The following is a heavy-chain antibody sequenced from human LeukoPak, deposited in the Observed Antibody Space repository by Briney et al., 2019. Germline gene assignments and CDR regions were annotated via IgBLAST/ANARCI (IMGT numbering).Heavy chain of an antibody. CDR1: GFNFSHYG. CDR3: ARVSHYGSGYYYTLAY. D-gene: IGHD3-10*01. Sequence: PGGSLRLSCAASGFNFSHYGMNWVRQAPGKGLEWVAGIWYDGYNKFYADSAKGRFTISRDNSKNTLYLQMSSLRAEDTALYYCARVSHYGSGYYYTLAYWGQGTLVTVSS. V-gene: IGHV3-33*01. J-gene: IGHJ4*02. CDR2: IWYDGYNK.